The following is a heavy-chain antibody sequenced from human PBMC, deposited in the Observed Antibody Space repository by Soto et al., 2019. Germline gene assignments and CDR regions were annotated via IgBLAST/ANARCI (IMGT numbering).Heavy chain of an antibody. CDR2: IKQDGSEK. D-gene: IGHD5-12*01. J-gene: IGHJ5*02. CDR3: ARVGSGYDFSGFWDWFDP. CDR1: GFTFSSYW. Sequence: EVQLVESGGGLVQPGGSLRLSCAASGFTFSSYWMSWVRQAPGKGLEWVANIKQDGSEKYYVDSVKGRFTISRDNTKNSLYLQMNSLRAEDTAVYYCARVGSGYDFSGFWDWFDPWGQGTLVTVSS. V-gene: IGHV3-7*01.